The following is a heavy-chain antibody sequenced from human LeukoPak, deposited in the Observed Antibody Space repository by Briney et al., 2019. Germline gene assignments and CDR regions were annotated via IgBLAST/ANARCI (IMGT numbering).Heavy chain of an antibody. CDR2: IKQDGSEK. J-gene: IGHJ6*02. V-gene: IGHV3-7*01. CDR3: ASASPYYYGIDV. Sequence: GGSLRLSCAASGFTFSSSWMSWVRQAPGKGLEWVANIKQDGSEKYYADSVKGRFTISRDNAKNSLYLQMNSLRAEDTAVYYCASASPYYYGIDVWGQGTTVTVSS. CDR1: GFTFSSSW.